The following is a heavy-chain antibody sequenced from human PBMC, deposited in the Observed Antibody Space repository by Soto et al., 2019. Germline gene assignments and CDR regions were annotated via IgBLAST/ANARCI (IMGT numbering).Heavy chain of an antibody. Sequence: GASVKVSCKASGGTFSSYAISWVRQAPGQGLEWMGGIIPIFGTANYAQKFQGRVTITADESTSTAYMELSSLRSEDTAVYYCAREGTYYYDSSGYSVFDYWGQGTLVTVSS. D-gene: IGHD3-22*01. V-gene: IGHV1-69*13. J-gene: IGHJ4*02. CDR1: GGTFSSYA. CDR2: IIPIFGTA. CDR3: AREGTYYYDSSGYSVFDY.